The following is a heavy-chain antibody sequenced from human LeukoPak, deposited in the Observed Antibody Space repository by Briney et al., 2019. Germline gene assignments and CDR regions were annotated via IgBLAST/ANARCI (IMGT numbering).Heavy chain of an antibody. J-gene: IGHJ5*02. Sequence: ASVKVSCKASGYTFTGYYMHWVRQAPGQGLEWMGWINPNSGGTNYAQKFQGRVTMTRGTSISTAYMELSRLRSDDTAVYYCARDRVRIAAAGTRRPNWFDPWGQGTLVTVSS. CDR3: ARDRVRIAAAGTRRPNWFDP. V-gene: IGHV1-2*02. CDR2: INPNSGGT. CDR1: GYTFTGYY. D-gene: IGHD6-13*01.